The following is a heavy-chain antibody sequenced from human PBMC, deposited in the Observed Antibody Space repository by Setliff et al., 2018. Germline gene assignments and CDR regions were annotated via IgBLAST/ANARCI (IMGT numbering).Heavy chain of an antibody. D-gene: IGHD5-18*01. CDR1: GFTFKTYS. J-gene: IGHJ4*02. CDR3: ATFRGYTYGYDY. Sequence: ASVKVSCKASGFTFKTYSFSWIQQASGQGLEWVGWISGYNSNTIYAQNFQGRVTMTTDASTNTAYMELRSLGSDDTAVYYCATFRGYTYGYDYWGQGTLVTVSS. V-gene: IGHV1-18*01. CDR2: ISGYNSNT.